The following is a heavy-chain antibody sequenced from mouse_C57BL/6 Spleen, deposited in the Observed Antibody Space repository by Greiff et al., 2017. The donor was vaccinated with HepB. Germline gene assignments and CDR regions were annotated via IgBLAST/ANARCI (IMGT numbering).Heavy chain of an antibody. CDR2: ISSGSSTI. CDR3: ARDYRNAMDY. CDR1: GFTFSDYG. J-gene: IGHJ4*01. D-gene: IGHD2-14*01. Sequence: EVKLMESGGGLVKPGGSLKLSCAASGFTFSDYGMHWVRQAPEKGLEWVAYISSGSSTIYYADTVKGRFTISRDNAKNTLFLQMTSLRSEDTAMYYCARDYRNAMDYWGQGTSVTVSS. V-gene: IGHV5-17*01.